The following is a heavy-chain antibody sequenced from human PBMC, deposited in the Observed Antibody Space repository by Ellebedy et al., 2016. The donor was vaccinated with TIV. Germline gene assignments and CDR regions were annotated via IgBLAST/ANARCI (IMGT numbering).Heavy chain of an antibody. D-gene: IGHD3-10*01. J-gene: IGHJ6*02. V-gene: IGHV3-11*06. CDR2: ISGSDSYP. CDR3: ARLGSQNYYYGMDV. CDR1: YY. Sequence: YYCDWIRQSPGKGLEWVSYISGSDSYPNYAESVKGRFTISRDNAKNSLYLQMNSLRDEDTAVYYCARLGSQNYYYGMDVWGQGTTVTVSS.